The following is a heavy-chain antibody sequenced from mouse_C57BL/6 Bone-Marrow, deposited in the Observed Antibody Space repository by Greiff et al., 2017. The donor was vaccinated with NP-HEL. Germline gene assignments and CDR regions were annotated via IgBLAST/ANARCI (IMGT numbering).Heavy chain of an antibody. D-gene: IGHD2-5*01. Sequence: EVKLMESGGGLVKPGGSLKLSCAASGFTFSSYAMSWVRQTPEKRLEWVATISDGGSYTYYPDNVKGRFTISRDNAKNNLYLQMSHLKSEDTAMYYCATAYYSNYWYSDVWGTGTTVTASS. CDR3: ATAYYSNYWYSDV. J-gene: IGHJ1*03. CDR1: GFTFSSYA. V-gene: IGHV5-4*03. CDR2: ISDGGSYT.